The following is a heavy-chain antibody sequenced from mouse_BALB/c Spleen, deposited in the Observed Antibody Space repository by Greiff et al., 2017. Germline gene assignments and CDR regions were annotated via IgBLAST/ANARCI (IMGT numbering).Heavy chain of an antibody. V-gene: IGHV8-8*01. Sequence: QVTLNESGPGILQPSQTLSLTCSFSGFSLSTSGMGVGWIRQPSGKGLEWLAHIWWDDDKRYNPALKSRLTISKDTSSNQVFLKIASVDTADTATYYCARIYGSRENYFDYWGQGTTLTVSS. J-gene: IGHJ2*01. CDR2: IWWDDDK. D-gene: IGHD1-1*01. CDR3: ARIYGSRENYFDY. CDR1: GFSLSTSGMG.